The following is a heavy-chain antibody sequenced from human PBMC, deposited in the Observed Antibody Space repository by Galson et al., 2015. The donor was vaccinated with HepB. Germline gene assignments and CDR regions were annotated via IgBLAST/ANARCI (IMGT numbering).Heavy chain of an antibody. CDR3: IRINGYPSD. CDR2: IGRDGSNI. J-gene: IGHJ4*02. Sequence: SLRLSCAASRFTFSSYWMHWVRQAPVKVLVWVSRIGRDGSNIMYADSVKGGFTISRDNAKNTMYLQMNSLRAEDTAVYYCIRINGYPSDWGQGTLVTVSS. D-gene: IGHD3-22*01. CDR1: RFTFSSYW. V-gene: IGHV3-74*03.